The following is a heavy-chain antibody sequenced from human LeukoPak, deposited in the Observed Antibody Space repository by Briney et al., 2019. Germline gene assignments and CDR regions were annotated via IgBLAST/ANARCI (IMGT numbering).Heavy chain of an antibody. J-gene: IGHJ4*02. V-gene: IGHV3-23*01. CDR2: ITGSGYST. CDR1: GFTFSTYA. CDR3: AKDRQQWLAPYYFDY. Sequence: GGSLRLSCAASGFTFSTYAMSWVRQAPGKGLEWVSVITGSGYSTYYAASVKGRFTISRDNSNNTLSLQMNTLRAGDTAVYYCAKDRQQWLAPYYFDYWGQGTLVTVSS. D-gene: IGHD6-19*01.